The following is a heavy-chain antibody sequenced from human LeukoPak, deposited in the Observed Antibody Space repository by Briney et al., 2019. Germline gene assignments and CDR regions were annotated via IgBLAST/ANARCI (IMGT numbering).Heavy chain of an antibody. V-gene: IGHV3-21*01. J-gene: IGHJ5*02. Sequence: GGSLRLSCAASGIIFSSYSMNRVRQAPGKGLEWVSSISGSSTYIYYADSMKGRFTISRDNAKNSLYLQMNSLRAEDTAVYYCAREDSGGNWFDPWGQGTLVTVSS. CDR1: GIIFSSYS. D-gene: IGHD3-10*01. CDR2: ISGSSTYI. CDR3: AREDSGGNWFDP.